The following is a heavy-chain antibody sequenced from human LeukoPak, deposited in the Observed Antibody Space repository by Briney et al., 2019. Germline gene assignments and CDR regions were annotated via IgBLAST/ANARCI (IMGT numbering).Heavy chain of an antibody. J-gene: IGHJ4*02. CDR2: IYYSGST. V-gene: IGHV4-39*07. CDR3: ARDTYYYDSSGYRGYFDY. D-gene: IGHD3-22*01. CDR1: GGSISSSSYY. Sequence: KPSETLSLTCTVSGGSISSSSYYWGWIRQPPGKGLEWIGSIYYSGSTYYNPSLKSRVTISVDTSKNQFSLKLSSVTAADTAVYYCARDTYYYDSSGYRGYFDYWGQGTLVTVSS.